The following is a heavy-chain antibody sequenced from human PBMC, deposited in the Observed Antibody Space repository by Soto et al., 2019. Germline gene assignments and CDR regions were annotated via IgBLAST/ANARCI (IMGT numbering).Heavy chain of an antibody. V-gene: IGHV4-34*01. CDR3: AXEGAVAARYYYYYGMDV. J-gene: IGHJ6*02. CDR2: INHSGST. CDR1: GGSFSCYY. Sequence: PSETLSLTCAVYGGSFSCYYWSWIRQPPGKGLEWIGEINHSGSTNYNPSLKSRVTISVDTSKNQFSLKLSSVTAADTAVYYCAXEGAVAARYYYYYGMDVWGQGTTVTVSS. D-gene: IGHD6-6*01.